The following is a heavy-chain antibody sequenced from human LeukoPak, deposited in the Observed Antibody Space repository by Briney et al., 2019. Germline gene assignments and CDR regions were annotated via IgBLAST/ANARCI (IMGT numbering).Heavy chain of an antibody. CDR3: ARAARYSYGSLYYYYMDV. CDR2: IIPIFGTA. J-gene: IGHJ6*03. V-gene: IGHV1-69*13. D-gene: IGHD5-18*01. CDR1: GGTFSSYP. Sequence: ASVKVSCKASGGTFSSYPISWVRQAPGQGLEWMGGIIPIFGTANDAQKFQGRGKITADESTSTAYVELSSLRSQDTAVSYCARAARYSYGSLYYYYMDVWGKGTTVTISS.